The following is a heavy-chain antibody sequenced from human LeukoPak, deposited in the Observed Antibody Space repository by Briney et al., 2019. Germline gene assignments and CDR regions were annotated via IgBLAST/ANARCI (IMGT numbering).Heavy chain of an antibody. Sequence: QSGGSLRLSCAGSGFIFNNYAMHWVRQPPGKGLEWVSGISWNSGSIDYADSVKGRFTISRDNAKNSLYLQMNSLRVEDTAFYYCAKDNRRHYTRGPNPDSLHWGQGALVTVSS. CDR2: ISWNSGSI. V-gene: IGHV3-9*01. CDR3: AKDNRRHYTRGPNPDSLH. J-gene: IGHJ4*02. D-gene: IGHD2-2*02. CDR1: GFIFNNYA.